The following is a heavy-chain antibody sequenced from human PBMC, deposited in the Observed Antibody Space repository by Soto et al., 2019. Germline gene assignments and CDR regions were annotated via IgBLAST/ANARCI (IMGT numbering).Heavy chain of an antibody. J-gene: IGHJ4*02. V-gene: IGHV2-5*01. CDR3: VHRKELGRGAPPDY. Sequence: SGPTLVNPTQTLTLTCTFSGFSLSTSGVGVGWIRQPPGKALEWLAIIYWNDDKRYSPSLKSRLTITKDTSKNQVVLTMTNMDPVDTATYHCVHRKELGRGAPPDYWGQGTPVTVSS. D-gene: IGHD1-7*01. CDR2: IYWNDDK. CDR1: GFSLSTSGVG.